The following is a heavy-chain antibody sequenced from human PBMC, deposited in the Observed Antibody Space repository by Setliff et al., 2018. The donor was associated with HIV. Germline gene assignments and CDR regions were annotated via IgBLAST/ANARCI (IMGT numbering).Heavy chain of an antibody. CDR2: INHSGST. CDR3: ARGRDYTGSWFRPFYLDF. CDR1: GGSFSAYH. D-gene: IGHD3-3*01. J-gene: IGHJ4*01. Sequence: PSETLSLTCAVYGGSFSAYHWSWIRPTPGKGLEWLGEINHSGSTAYNLALESRVSMSIDTSKNQFSLKLTSGTAADTVIYYCARGRDYTGSWFRPFYLDFWGHGNLVTVSS. V-gene: IGHV4-34*01.